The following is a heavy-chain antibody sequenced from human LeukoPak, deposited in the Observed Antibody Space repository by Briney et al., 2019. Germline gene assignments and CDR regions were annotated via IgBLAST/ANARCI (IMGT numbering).Heavy chain of an antibody. CDR3: ARDIAARRFDY. J-gene: IGHJ4*02. D-gene: IGHD6-6*01. V-gene: IGHV3-33*01. CDR2: IWYDGSNK. CDR1: GFTFRSHG. Sequence: PGGSLRLSCAASGFTFRSHGMHWVRQAPGKGLEWVAVIWYDGSNKYYAHSVEGRFTISGDNSNNTVYLQMNSLRADDTAVYYCARDIAARRFDYWGQGTLVTVSS.